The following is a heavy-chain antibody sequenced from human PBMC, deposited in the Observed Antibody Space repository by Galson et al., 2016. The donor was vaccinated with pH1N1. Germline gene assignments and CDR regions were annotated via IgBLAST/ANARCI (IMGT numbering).Heavy chain of an antibody. J-gene: IGHJ3*02. Sequence: QSGAEVKKPGDSLKIPCKASGYSFTNYWIGWVRQMPGKGLEWMGIIYPADSDTRYSPSFQGRVTISADSSISTTYLRWSSLKASDTAMYYCARQVGHERAGSDAFDIWGQGTMVTVSS. D-gene: IGHD1-1*01. CDR1: GYSFTNYW. V-gene: IGHV5-51*01. CDR2: IYPADSDT. CDR3: ARQVGHERAGSDAFDI.